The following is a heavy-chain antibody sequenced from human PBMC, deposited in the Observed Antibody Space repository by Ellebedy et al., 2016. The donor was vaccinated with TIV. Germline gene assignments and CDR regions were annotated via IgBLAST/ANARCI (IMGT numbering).Heavy chain of an antibody. Sequence: GESLKISCAASGFTVSSNYMSWVRQAPGKGLEWVSVIYSGGSTYYADSVKGRFTISRDNSKNTLYLQMNSLRAEDTAVYYCARDPLYSSSWYKVGSNWFDPWGQGTLVTVSS. CDR1: GFTVSSNY. CDR3: ARDPLYSSSWYKVGSNWFDP. V-gene: IGHV3-53*05. CDR2: IYSGGST. J-gene: IGHJ5*02. D-gene: IGHD6-13*01.